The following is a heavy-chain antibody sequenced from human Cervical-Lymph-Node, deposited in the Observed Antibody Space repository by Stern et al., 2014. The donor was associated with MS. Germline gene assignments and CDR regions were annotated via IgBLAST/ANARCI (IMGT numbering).Heavy chain of an antibody. CDR2: IYYSGST. V-gene: IGHV4-59*01. D-gene: IGHD4-17*01. CDR3: ARDASHGDHYFDY. Sequence: HVQLQESGTGLVKPSESRSLTCTVSGGTISSSYWSWIRHPPWKGLEWSGYIYYSGSTNYNPSLKSRVTISVDPSKNQFSLKLSSVTAADTAVYYCARDASHGDHYFDYWGQGTLVTVSS. J-gene: IGHJ4*02. CDR1: GGTISSSY.